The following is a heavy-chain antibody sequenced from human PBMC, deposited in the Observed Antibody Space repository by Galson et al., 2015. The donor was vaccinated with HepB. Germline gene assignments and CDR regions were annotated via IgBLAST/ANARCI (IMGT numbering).Heavy chain of an antibody. CDR3: AKVAIVGATLNYFDH. CDR1: GFTLSDYA. V-gene: IGHV3-30*18. J-gene: IGHJ4*03. D-gene: IGHD1-26*01. CDR2: ISYDGNNK. Sequence: SLRLSCAASGFTLSDYAIHWVRQAPGKGLDWVAVISYDGNNKYYGDSVKGRFTISRDNSENRLYLQMNSLVTDDTAVYYCAKVAIVGATLNYFDHWGHGTLLIVSS.